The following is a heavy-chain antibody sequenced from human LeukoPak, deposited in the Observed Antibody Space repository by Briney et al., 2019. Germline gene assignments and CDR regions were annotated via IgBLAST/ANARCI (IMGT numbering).Heavy chain of an antibody. CDR2: IIPILGIA. CDR3: ARGDTPERYAFDI. CDR1: GGTFSSYA. J-gene: IGHJ3*02. D-gene: IGHD5-18*01. V-gene: IGHV1-69*04. Sequence: ASVKVSCKASGGTFSSYAISWVRQAPGQGLEWMGRIIPILGIANYAQKFQGRVTITADKSTSTAYMELSSLRSEDTAVYYCARGDTPERYAFDIWGQGTMVTVSS.